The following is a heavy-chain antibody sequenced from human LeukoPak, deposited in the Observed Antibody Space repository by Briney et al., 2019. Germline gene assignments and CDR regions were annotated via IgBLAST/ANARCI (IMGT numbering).Heavy chain of an antibody. CDR3: AKGARRSGLGSWYQIDY. V-gene: IGHV3-53*05. CDR1: GFTVSSNY. CDR2: IYSGGST. D-gene: IGHD6-13*01. J-gene: IGHJ4*02. Sequence: GGSLRLSCAASGFTVSSNYMSWVRQAPGKELEWVSVIYSGGSTYYADSVKGRFTISRDNSKNTLYLQMNSLRAEDTAVYYCAKGARRSGLGSWYQIDYWGQGTLVTVSS.